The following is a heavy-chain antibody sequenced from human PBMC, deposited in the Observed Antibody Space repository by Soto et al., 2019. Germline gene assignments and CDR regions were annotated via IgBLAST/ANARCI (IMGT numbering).Heavy chain of an antibody. Sequence: SETLSLTCTVSGGSISTYYWSWVRQPPGKGLEWIGYVYYSGSTNYNPSLKSRVTISVDTSKNQFSLKLTSVTAADTAMYYCARGRRSAYYYYMGVWGKGTTVTVSS. CDR3: ARGRRSAYYYYMGV. CDR2: VYYSGST. CDR1: GGSISTYY. V-gene: IGHV4-59*01. J-gene: IGHJ6*03.